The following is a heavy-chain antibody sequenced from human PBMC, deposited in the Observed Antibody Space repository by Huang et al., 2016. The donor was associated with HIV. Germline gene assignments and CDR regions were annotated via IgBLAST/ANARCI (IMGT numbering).Heavy chain of an antibody. CDR1: GFTFSSYG. J-gene: IGHJ4*02. V-gene: IGHV3-30*18. CDR2: ISYDGKTK. Sequence: QVQLVESGGGVVQPGRSLRISCSASGFTFSSYGMHGVRQAPGKGLEGVAGISYDGKTKYYADSVKGRFSISRDKSKTTVYLQLNSLRVEDTAVYYCAKGGSAAAVLDFWGQGTLVTVSS. CDR3: AKGGSAAAVLDF. D-gene: IGHD6-13*01.